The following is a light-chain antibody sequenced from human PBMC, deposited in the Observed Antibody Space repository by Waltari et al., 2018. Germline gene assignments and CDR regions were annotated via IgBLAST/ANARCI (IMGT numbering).Light chain of an antibody. V-gene: IGKV1-16*02. Sequence: DIQMTQSPSSLSPSVGDRVIITFRASQAINTFLAWFQQKPGKATRSLIYAASTLQSGVSSNFSGSGSGTNFTLTISSLQPEDCATYYCQQYNSFPPTFGGGTRVEI. J-gene: IGKJ4*01. CDR3: QQYNSFPPT. CDR2: AAS. CDR1: QAINTF.